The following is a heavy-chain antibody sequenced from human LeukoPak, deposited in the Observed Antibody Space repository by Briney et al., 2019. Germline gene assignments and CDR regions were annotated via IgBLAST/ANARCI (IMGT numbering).Heavy chain of an antibody. J-gene: IGHJ1*01. V-gene: IGHV3-64*01. CDR3: ARDGGSSSWYLAEYFQH. CDR2: ISSNGGST. D-gene: IGHD6-13*01. CDR1: GFTFSSYA. Sequence: SGGSLRLSCAASGFTFSSYAMHWVRQAPGKGLEYVSAISSNGGSTYYANSVKGRFTISRDNSKNTLYLQMGSLRAEDMAVYYCARDGGSSSWYLAEYFQHWGQGTLVTVSS.